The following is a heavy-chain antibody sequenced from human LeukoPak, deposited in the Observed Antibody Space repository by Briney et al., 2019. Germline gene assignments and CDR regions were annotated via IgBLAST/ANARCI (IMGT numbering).Heavy chain of an antibody. Sequence: KPGGSLRLSCAASGFSFSSYNMNWVRQAPGKGLEWISFIGGSSKYIFYADSVKGRFTISRDNAKNSLHLQMNNMRAEDTAVYYCATLLESYCSGGNCYSYNFDHWGQGTLVTVSS. CDR2: IGGSSKYI. J-gene: IGHJ4*02. V-gene: IGHV3-21*05. CDR1: GFSFSSYN. CDR3: ATLLESYCSGGNCYSYNFDH. D-gene: IGHD2-15*01.